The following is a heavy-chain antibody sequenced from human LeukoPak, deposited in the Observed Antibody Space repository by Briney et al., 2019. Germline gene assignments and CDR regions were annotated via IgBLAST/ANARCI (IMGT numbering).Heavy chain of an antibody. Sequence: GGSLRLSCVVSGFTFSSHSMSWVRQAPGKGLESVADITREGSAAYYVDSVKGRFSISRDNAKNSLYLQMNSLRAEDTAVYYCAKDWHNGDDPLFDYWGQGTVVTVSS. J-gene: IGHJ4*02. D-gene: IGHD2-8*01. CDR1: GFTFSSHS. CDR3: AKDWHNGDDPLFDY. V-gene: IGHV3-7*05. CDR2: ITREGSAA.